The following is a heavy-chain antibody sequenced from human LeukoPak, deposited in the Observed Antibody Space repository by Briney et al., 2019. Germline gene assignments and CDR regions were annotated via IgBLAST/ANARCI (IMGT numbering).Heavy chain of an antibody. Sequence: GGSLRLSCAASGITFSDYYMSWIRQAPGKGLEWVSYISTTSSFTNYADSVKGRFTISRDNAKNSLYLQMNSLRAEDTAVYYCARDLRLTWVGGQGTLVTV. V-gene: IGHV3-11*05. CDR1: GITFSDYY. D-gene: IGHD2-15*01. CDR3: ARDLRLTWV. CDR2: ISTTSSFT. J-gene: IGHJ4*02.